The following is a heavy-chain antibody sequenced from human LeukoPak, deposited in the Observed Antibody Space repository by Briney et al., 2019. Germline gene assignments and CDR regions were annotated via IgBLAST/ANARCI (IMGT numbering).Heavy chain of an antibody. Sequence: PGGSLRLSCAASGFTFSSYGMHWVRQAPGKGLEWGAVISTDGSNEYYADSVKGRFTISRDNSKNMLSLQINSLRAEDTAVYYCAKVEYYHSSGYLDFWGQGTLVTVSS. D-gene: IGHD3-22*01. CDR1: GFTFSSYG. CDR3: AKVEYYHSSGYLDF. V-gene: IGHV3-30*18. J-gene: IGHJ4*02. CDR2: ISTDGSNE.